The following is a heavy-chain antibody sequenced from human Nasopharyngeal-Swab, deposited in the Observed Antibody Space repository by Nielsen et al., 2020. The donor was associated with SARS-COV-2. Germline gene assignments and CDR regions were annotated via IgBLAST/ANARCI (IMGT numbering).Heavy chain of an antibody. V-gene: IGHV3-30*04. CDR3: AKDRDSGDDSDDYYHYYGMDV. D-gene: IGHD5-12*01. Sequence: GGSLRLSCAASGFTFSSYTIHWVRQAPDKGLEWVAVISYDASDKYYADSVKGRFTLSRDNSKNTVSLQMNSLRAEDTAIYYCAKDRDSGDDSDDYYHYYGMDVWGQGTTVTVSS. CDR1: GFTFSSYT. J-gene: IGHJ6*02. CDR2: ISYDASDK.